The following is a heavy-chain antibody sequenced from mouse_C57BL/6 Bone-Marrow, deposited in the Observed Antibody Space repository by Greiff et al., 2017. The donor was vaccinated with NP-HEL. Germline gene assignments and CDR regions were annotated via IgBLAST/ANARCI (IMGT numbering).Heavy chain of an antibody. D-gene: IGHD1-2*01. Sequence: EVQVVESGGDLVKPGGSLKLSCAASGFTFSSYGMSWVRQTPDRRLAWVSTISSGGSYTYYPASVKGRFTISRDNAKNTLYLQMSRLKAEDTAMYYCARLNGHADWGQGTLVTVDA. J-gene: IGHJ3*01. CDR1: GFTFSSYG. V-gene: IGHV5-6*01. CDR2: ISSGGSYT. CDR3: ARLNGHAD.